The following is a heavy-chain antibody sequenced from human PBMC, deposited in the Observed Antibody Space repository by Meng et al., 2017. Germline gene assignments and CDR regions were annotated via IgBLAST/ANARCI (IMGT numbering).Heavy chain of an antibody. J-gene: IGHJ5*02. CDR1: GGSFRSYA. V-gene: IGHV1-69*01. CDR2: IIPIFGTA. CDR3: AREIAAAYCGGDCYL. D-gene: IGHD2-21*02. Sequence: EQRVQSGVEGEKPGSAVEVSCKASGGSFRSYAISGVRQAPGQGLEWMGGIIPIFGTANYAQKFQGRVTITADESTSTAYMELSSLRSEDTAVYYCAREIAAAYCGGDCYLWGQGTLVTVSS.